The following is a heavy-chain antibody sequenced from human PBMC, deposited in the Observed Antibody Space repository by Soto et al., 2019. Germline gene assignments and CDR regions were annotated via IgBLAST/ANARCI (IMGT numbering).Heavy chain of an antibody. CDR3: ARDPPDILTGHGDY. Sequence: PGGSLRLSCAASGFTFSSYAMHWVRQAPGKGLEWVAVISYDGSNKYYADSVKGRFTISRDNSKNTLYLQMNSLRAEDTAVYYCARDPPDILTGHGDYWGQGTLVTVSS. J-gene: IGHJ4*02. CDR2: ISYDGSNK. V-gene: IGHV3-30-3*01. CDR1: GFTFSSYA. D-gene: IGHD3-9*01.